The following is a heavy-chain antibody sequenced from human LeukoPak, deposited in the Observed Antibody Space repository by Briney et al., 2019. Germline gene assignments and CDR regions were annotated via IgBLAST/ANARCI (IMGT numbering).Heavy chain of an antibody. Sequence: PGGSLRLSCAASGFTFSSYSMNWVRQAPGKGLEWVSSISSSSSYIYYADSVKGRFTISRDNSKNTLYLQMNSLRAEDTAVYYCGGNGYNSRYYFDYWGQGTLVTVSS. D-gene: IGHD5-24*01. J-gene: IGHJ4*02. V-gene: IGHV3-21*04. CDR1: GFTFSSYS. CDR2: ISSSSSYI. CDR3: GGNGYNSRYYFDY.